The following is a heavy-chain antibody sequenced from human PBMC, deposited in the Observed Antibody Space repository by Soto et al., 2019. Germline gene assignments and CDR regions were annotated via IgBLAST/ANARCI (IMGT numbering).Heavy chain of an antibody. CDR3: ARVAY. Sequence: GGSLRLSCEASGLAFSTYWMHWVRQAPGKGLVWVARINFDGSTTTYADSVKGRFIISRDNAKNTLFLQMNTLRPEDTAMYYCARVAYWGPGTQVTVSS. V-gene: IGHV3-74*01. J-gene: IGHJ4*02. CDR2: INFDGSTT. CDR1: GLAFSTYW.